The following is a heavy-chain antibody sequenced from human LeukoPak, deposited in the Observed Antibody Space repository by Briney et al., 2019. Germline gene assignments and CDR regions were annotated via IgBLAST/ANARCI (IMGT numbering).Heavy chain of an antibody. V-gene: IGHV1-46*01. CDR3: ATDGTSNYYMDV. J-gene: IGHJ6*03. D-gene: IGHD2-2*01. CDR1: GYTFTSYY. Sequence: ASVKVSCKASGYTFTSYYMHWVRQAPGQGLEWMGIINPSGGSTSYAQKFQGRVTMTRDTSTSTVYMELSSLRSEDTAVYYCATDGTSNYYMDVWGKGTTVTVSS. CDR2: INPSGGST.